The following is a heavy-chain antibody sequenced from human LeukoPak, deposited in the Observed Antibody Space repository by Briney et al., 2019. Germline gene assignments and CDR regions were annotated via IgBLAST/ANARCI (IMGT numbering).Heavy chain of an antibody. CDR1: GDSISSSSYF. CDR2: IYYNGRT. Sequence: SETLSLTCTVSGDSISSSSYFWGWIRQPPGKGLEWIATIYYNGRTYYNPSLKSRVTVSVDTSKNQFSLKLSSVTAADTTVYYCARLRXDSSGXYYFDXWGQGTLVTVSS. D-gene: IGHD3-22*01. J-gene: IGHJ4*02. V-gene: IGHV4-39*01. CDR3: ARLRXDSSGXYYFDX.